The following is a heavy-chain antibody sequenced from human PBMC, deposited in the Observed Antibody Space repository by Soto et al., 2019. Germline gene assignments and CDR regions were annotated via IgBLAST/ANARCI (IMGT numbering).Heavy chain of an antibody. CDR2: ISSSSGNI. Sequence: GGSLRLSCAASGFNFDDYAMHWVRQAPGKGLEWVSGISSSSGNIDYADSVKGRFTISRDNAKNSLYLQMNSLRAEDTAVYYCARDWRWYYFDYWGQGTLVTVSS. CDR1: GFNFDDYA. D-gene: IGHD6-13*01. J-gene: IGHJ4*02. V-gene: IGHV3-9*01. CDR3: ARDWRWYYFDY.